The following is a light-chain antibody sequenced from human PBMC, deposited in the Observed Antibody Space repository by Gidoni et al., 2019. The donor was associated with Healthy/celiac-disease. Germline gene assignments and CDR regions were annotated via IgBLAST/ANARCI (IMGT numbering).Light chain of an antibody. V-gene: IGKV3-15*01. Sequence: EIVMTQSPATLSVSPGGRATLSCRASQGVSSNLAWYQQKPGQAPRLLIYGASTRATGIPARFSGSGSGTEFTLTISSLQSEDFAVYYCQQYNSWPTWTFGQGTKVEIK. CDR2: GAS. CDR1: QGVSSN. J-gene: IGKJ1*01. CDR3: QQYNSWPTWT.